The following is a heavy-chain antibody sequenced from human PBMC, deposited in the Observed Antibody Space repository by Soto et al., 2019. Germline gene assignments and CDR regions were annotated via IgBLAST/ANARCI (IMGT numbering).Heavy chain of an antibody. D-gene: IGHD5-18*01. V-gene: IGHV3-30-3*01. Sequence: GGSLRLSCAASGFTFSSYAMHWVRQAPGKGLEWVAVISYDGSNKYYADSVKGRFTISRDNSKNTLYLQMNSLRAEDTAVYYCARGASYGLYYFDYWGQGTLVTVSS. CDR1: GFTFSSYA. CDR2: ISYDGSNK. J-gene: IGHJ4*02. CDR3: ARGASYGLYYFDY.